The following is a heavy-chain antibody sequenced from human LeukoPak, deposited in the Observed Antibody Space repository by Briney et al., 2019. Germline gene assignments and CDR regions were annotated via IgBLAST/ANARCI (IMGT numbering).Heavy chain of an antibody. V-gene: IGHV5-51*01. D-gene: IGHD3-10*01. Sequence: AESLKISCEAFGYSFTGHWIGWVRQMPGRGLEFMGTIYPGDSDTRYSPSFEGRVSISVDKSINTAYLQWSGLKASDTAMYYCARYGKSGTYSHGFDVWGQGTMVIVSS. J-gene: IGHJ3*01. CDR1: GYSFTGHW. CDR3: ARYGKSGTYSHGFDV. CDR2: IYPGDSDT.